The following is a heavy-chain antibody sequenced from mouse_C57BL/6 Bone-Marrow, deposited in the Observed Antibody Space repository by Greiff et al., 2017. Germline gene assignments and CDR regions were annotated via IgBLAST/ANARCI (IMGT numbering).Heavy chain of an antibody. V-gene: IGHV5-6*01. D-gene: IGHD1-1*01. J-gene: IGHJ2*01. Sequence: EVQGVESGGDLVKPGGSLKLSCAASGFTFSSYGMSWVRQTPDKRLEWVATISSGGSYTYYPDSVKGRFTIPRDNAKNTLYLQMSSLKSDDTAMYYCARHLYYYGSSYFDYWGQGTTLTVSS. CDR3: ARHLYYYGSSYFDY. CDR2: ISSGGSYT. CDR1: GFTFSSYG.